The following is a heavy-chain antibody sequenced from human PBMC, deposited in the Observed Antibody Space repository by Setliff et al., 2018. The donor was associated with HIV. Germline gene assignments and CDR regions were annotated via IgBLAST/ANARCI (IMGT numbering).Heavy chain of an antibody. V-gene: IGHV4-59*08. D-gene: IGHD3-22*01. J-gene: IGHJ3*02. CDR2: IYYSGST. CDR3: ARLHYYDRSGLTVGAFDI. CDR1: GGYITTYY. Sequence: PSETLSLTCTVSGGYITTYYWSWIRQPPGKGLEWIGYIYYSGSTNYNPSPTSRVTISVDTSKTQFSWKLSSVTAADTAVYDCARLHYYDRSGLTVGAFDIWGQGTMVTVSS.